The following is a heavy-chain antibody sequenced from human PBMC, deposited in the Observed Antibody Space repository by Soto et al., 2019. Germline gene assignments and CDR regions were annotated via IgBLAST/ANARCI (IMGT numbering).Heavy chain of an antibody. Sequence: ASETLSLTCTVSGGSISSSSYYWGWIRQPPGRGLEWIGSIYYSGSTYYTPSLKSRVTISVDTSKNQFSLKLSSVTAADTAVYYCARRGYSGYVHHYFDYWGQGTLVTVSS. V-gene: IGHV4-39*01. CDR1: GGSISSSSYY. CDR3: ARRGYSGYVHHYFDY. D-gene: IGHD5-12*01. CDR2: IYYSGST. J-gene: IGHJ4*02.